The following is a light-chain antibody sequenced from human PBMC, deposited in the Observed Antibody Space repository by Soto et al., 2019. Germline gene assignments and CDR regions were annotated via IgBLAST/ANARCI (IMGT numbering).Light chain of an antibody. Sequence: QLALTQPASVSGSPGQSITISCTGISSDVGGYNYVSWYQQHPGKAPKLMISEVSNRPSGVSNRFSGSKSGNTASLTISGLQAEDEADYYCSSYTSSSTIVFGTGTKVTVL. CDR3: SSYTSSSTIV. J-gene: IGLJ1*01. V-gene: IGLV2-14*01. CDR2: EVS. CDR1: SSDVGGYNY.